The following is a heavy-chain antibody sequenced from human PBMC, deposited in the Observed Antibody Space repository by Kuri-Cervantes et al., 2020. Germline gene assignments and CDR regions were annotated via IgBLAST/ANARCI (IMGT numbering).Heavy chain of an antibody. CDR1: GGAFRGYY. CDR2: INHSGST. J-gene: IGHJ4*02. V-gene: IGHV4-34*07. CDR3: VTCASGSYYNGPQHNLDY. Sequence: SETLSLTCAVYGGAFRGYYWNWIRQSPGGGLEWIGEINHSGSTNYNLSLKSRATMSVDTSKNQFSLSLTSVTAADTAIYYCVTCASGSYYNGPQHNLDYWGQGALVTVSS. D-gene: IGHD3-10*01.